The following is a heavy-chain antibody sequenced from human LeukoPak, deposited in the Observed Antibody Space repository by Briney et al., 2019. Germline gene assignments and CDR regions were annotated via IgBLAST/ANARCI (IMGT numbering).Heavy chain of an antibody. Sequence: GGSLRLSCAASGFTFSDYYMSWIRQAPGKGLEWVSYISSSGTTIYYADSVKGRFTISRDNANNSLYLQMNSLRAEDTAVYYCARLSSCGWYLGYWGQGTLVTVSS. J-gene: IGHJ4*02. V-gene: IGHV3-11*01. CDR1: GFTFSDYY. CDR3: ARLSSCGWYLGY. CDR2: ISSSGTTI. D-gene: IGHD6-19*01.